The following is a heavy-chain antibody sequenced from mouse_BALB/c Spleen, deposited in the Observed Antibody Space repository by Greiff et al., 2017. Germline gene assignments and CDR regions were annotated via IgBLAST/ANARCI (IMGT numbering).Heavy chain of an antibody. Sequence: EVKLMESGPELVKPGASVKIPCKASGYTFTDYNMDWVKQSHGKSLEWIGDINPNNGGTIYNQKFKGKATLTVDKSSSTAYMELRSLTSEDTAVYYCARNLRYYGSSLGYWGQGTTLTVSS. D-gene: IGHD1-1*01. V-gene: IGHV1-18*01. CDR1: GYTFTDYN. CDR2: INPNNGGT. CDR3: ARNLRYYGSSLGY. J-gene: IGHJ2*01.